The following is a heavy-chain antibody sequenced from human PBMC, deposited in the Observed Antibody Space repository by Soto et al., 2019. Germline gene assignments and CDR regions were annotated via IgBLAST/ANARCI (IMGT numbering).Heavy chain of an antibody. CDR2: IYYSGST. Sequence: SYTLSLTFTVPGGSISISIYYYAWFRQPPGKGLEWIGSIYYSGSTYYNPSLKSRVTISVDTSKNQFSLKLSSVTAADTAVYYCARVRFEQQMSHFDYWGQGILVT. V-gene: IGHV4-39*01. CDR3: ARVRFEQQMSHFDY. D-gene: IGHD6-13*01. J-gene: IGHJ4*02. CDR1: GGSISISIYY.